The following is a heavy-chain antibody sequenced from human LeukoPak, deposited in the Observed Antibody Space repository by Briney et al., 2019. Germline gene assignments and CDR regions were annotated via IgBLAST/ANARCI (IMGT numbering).Heavy chain of an antibody. CDR2: IYPGDSDT. J-gene: IGHJ1*01. D-gene: IGHD1-26*01. CDR3: ARRVHRVGSYSSHADH. CDR1: GYSFTSYW. V-gene: IGHV5-51*01. Sequence: GESLKISCKGSGYSFTSYWIGWVRQMPGKGLEWMGIIYPGDSDTTYSPSFQGQVTISADKSISTAYLQWSSLKASDTAMYYCARRVHRVGSYSSHADHWGQGTLVTVSS.